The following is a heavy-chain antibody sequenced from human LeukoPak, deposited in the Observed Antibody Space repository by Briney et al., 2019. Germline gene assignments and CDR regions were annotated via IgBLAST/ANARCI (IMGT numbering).Heavy chain of an antibody. CDR2: ISAYNGNT. V-gene: IGHV1-18*01. CDR3: ARDRYSPRYYYDNPANPPDAFDI. CDR1: GYTFTSYG. D-gene: IGHD3-22*01. Sequence: GGSVRVSCTASGYTFTSYGISWVRQAPGQGLEWMGWISAYNGNTNYAQKLQGRLTITTDTSTSTAYMELRSLRSDDTAVYYCARDRYSPRYYYDNPANPPDAFDIWGQGTMVTVSS. J-gene: IGHJ3*02.